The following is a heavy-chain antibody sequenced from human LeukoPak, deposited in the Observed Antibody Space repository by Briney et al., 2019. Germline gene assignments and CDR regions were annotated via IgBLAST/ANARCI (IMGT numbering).Heavy chain of an antibody. CDR1: GDSISSYD. CDR2: IYYSGST. CDR3: ARQGPDAFFDY. Sequence: PSETLSLTCTVSGDSISSYDWSWIRRPPGKGLEWIGYIYYSGSTNYNPSLKSRVTISVDTSKNQFSLKLSSVTAADTAVYYCARQGPDAFFDYWGQGTLVTVSS. V-gene: IGHV4-59*08. J-gene: IGHJ4*02.